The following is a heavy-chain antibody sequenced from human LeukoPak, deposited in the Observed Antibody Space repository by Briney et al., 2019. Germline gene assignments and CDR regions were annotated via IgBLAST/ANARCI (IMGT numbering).Heavy chain of an antibody. V-gene: IGHV3-30*02. CDR3: AKDLHGGYSSDY. CDR1: GFTFSSYA. D-gene: IGHD4-23*01. Sequence: GGSLRLSCAASGFTFSSYAMSWVRQAPGKGLEWVSFIGYEGVHKYYADSVKGRFTISKDNSKATLYLQMNSLRPEDTAVYYCAKDLHGGYSSDYWGQGTLVTVFS. J-gene: IGHJ4*02. CDR2: IGYEGVHK.